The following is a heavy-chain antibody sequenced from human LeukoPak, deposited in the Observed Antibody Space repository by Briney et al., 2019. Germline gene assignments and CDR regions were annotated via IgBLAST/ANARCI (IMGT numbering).Heavy chain of an antibody. CDR3: VKRATVVAPSPLFDY. V-gene: IGHV3-64D*09. D-gene: IGHD2-15*01. J-gene: IGHJ4*02. Sequence: PGGSLRLSCLASGFTFSNYAMHWVRQAPGKGLEYISAITDNAYSTYYADSVKGRFTISRDNSKNTLYLQMSSLTAEDTAVYYCVKRATVVAPSPLFDYWGQGTLVTVSS. CDR1: GFTFSNYA. CDR2: ITDNAYST.